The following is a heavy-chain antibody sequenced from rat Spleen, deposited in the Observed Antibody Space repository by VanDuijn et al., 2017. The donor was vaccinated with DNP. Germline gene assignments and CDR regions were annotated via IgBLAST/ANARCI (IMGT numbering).Heavy chain of an antibody. CDR3: VTRGDPYDNWFAY. CDR2: INEHSTIM. J-gene: IGHJ3*01. CDR1: GFNFNDYW. D-gene: IGHD4-2*01. V-gene: IGHV4-2*01. Sequence: EVKLVESGGGLVQPGRSLKLSCVASGFNFNDYWMDWVRQAPGKGLEWIGEINEHSTIMNYIPFLRDKISFSRDNAQNTLYLQMSELGSEDTGIYYCVTRGDPYDNWFAYWGRGTLVTVSS.